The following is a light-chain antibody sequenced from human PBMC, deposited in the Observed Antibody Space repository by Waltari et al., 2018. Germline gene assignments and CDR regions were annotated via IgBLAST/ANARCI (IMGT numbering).Light chain of an antibody. CDR3: SSYTTSSTVV. CDR2: EVS. Sequence: QSALTQPASVSGSPGQSITISCTGTSSDVGAYTYVPWYQQHPGKAPKLMIYEVSNRPSGLSNRFSGSKSGNTASLTISGLQAEDEADYYCSSYTTSSTVVFGGGTKLTVL. J-gene: IGLJ2*01. V-gene: IGLV2-14*01. CDR1: SSDVGAYTY.